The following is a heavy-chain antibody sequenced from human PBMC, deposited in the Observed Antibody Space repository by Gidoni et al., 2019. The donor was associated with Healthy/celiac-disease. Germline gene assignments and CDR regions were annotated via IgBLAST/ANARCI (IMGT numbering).Heavy chain of an antibody. D-gene: IGHD4-17*01. CDR2: IIPIFGTA. CDR1: GGTFSSYA. CDR3: ARGEAYGDYLRA. J-gene: IGHJ4*02. Sequence: QVQLVQSGAEVKKPGSSLKVSCKASGGTFSSYAISWVRQAPGQGLEGMGGIIPIFGTANYAQKFQGRVTITADESPSTAYMELSSLGSEDTDVYYCARGEAYGDYLRAWGQGTLVTVSS. V-gene: IGHV1-69*01.